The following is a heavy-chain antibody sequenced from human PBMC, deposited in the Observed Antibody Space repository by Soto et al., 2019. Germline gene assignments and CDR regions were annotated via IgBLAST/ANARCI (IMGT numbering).Heavy chain of an antibody. J-gene: IGHJ4*02. CDR2: IYHTGTT. CDR1: GGSISDNW. D-gene: IGHD6-19*01. V-gene: IGHV4-4*02. Sequence: QVQLQESGPGLVKPSGTLSLTCAVSGGSISDNWWSWVPQPPGKGLEWIGEIYHTGTTHYNPSLSSRVTISIDKTKNQSSLKLSSVTAAYTAVYYCARHIAVPRTRGFDFWGQGTLVTVSS. CDR3: ARHIAVPRTRGFDF.